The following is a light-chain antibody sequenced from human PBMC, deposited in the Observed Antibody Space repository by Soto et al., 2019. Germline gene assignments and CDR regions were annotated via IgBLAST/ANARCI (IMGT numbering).Light chain of an antibody. J-gene: IGKJ2*01. CDR3: QQYGSSPPYT. CDR2: GSS. V-gene: IGKV3-20*01. Sequence: EVVLTQSPGTLSLSPGKRPTLSSRASQMVRKNYFAWNQQKPGQAPRLLIFGSSDRATGIPDRFSGSGSGTDFTLTISRLEPEDFAMYYCQQYGSSPPYTFGLGTKLEIK. CDR1: QMVRKNY.